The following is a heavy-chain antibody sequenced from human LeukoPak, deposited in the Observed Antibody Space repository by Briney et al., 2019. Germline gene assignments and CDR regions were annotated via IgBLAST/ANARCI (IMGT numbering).Heavy chain of an antibody. J-gene: IGHJ6*03. Sequence: ASVKVSCMASGYTFTSYDINWVRQATEQGLEWMGIINPIVGSTSQAQKFQARVTMTRDMSTSTVYMELSSLRSEDKAVYYCARDIYYDSSGSYYYYMDVWGKGTTVTISS. V-gene: IGHV1-46*01. D-gene: IGHD3-22*01. CDR2: INPIVGST. CDR1: GYTFTSYD. CDR3: ARDIYYDSSGSYYYYMDV.